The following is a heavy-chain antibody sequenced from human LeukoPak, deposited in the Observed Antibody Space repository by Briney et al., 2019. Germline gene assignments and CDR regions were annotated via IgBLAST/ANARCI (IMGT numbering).Heavy chain of an antibody. J-gene: IGHJ4*02. CDR2: INHSGST. Sequence: PSETLSLTYAVYGGSFSGYYWGWIRQPPGKGLEWIGEINHSGSTNYNPSLKSRVTISVDTSKNQFSLKLSSVTAADTAVYYCARGVRIARQEYWGQGTLVTVSS. D-gene: IGHD3-10*01. CDR3: ARGVRIARQEY. V-gene: IGHV4-34*01. CDR1: GGSFSGYY.